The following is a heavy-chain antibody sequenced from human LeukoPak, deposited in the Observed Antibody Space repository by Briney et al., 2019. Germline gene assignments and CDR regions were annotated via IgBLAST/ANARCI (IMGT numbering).Heavy chain of an antibody. CDR2: ISSSSTDT. CDR1: GFTFSDFY. J-gene: IGHJ4*02. CDR3: ARKTYYYDSGSYSKSYYFDY. D-gene: IGHD3-10*01. V-gene: IGHV3-11*06. Sequence: SGGSLRLSCAASGFTFSDFYMSWIRQAPGKGLEWLSDISSSSTDTNYADSVQGRFTISRDNAKNSLFLQLNSLRAEDTAVYYCARKTYYYDSGSYSKSYYFDYWGQGTLVTVSS.